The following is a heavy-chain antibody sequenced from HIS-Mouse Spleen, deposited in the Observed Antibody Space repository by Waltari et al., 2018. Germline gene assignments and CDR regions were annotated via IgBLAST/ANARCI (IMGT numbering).Heavy chain of an antibody. CDR2: IYYSGST. CDR1: CCSLSSRSYY. J-gene: IGHJ2*01. Sequence: QLQLQESGPGLVKPSETRSLTSTSSCCSLSSRSYYWGWLRQPPGKGLEWIGSIYYSGSTYYNPSLKSRVTISVDTSKNQFSLKLSSVTAADTAVYYCAREIPYSSSWYDWYFDLWGRGTLVTVSS. D-gene: IGHD6-13*01. CDR3: AREIPYSSSWYDWYFDL. V-gene: IGHV4-39*07.